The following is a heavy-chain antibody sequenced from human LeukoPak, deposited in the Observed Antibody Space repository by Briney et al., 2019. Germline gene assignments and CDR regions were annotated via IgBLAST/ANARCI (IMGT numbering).Heavy chain of an antibody. J-gene: IGHJ6*02. CDR2: ISGSGGST. CDR1: GFTFSSYA. CDR3: AARFLEWLTYYGMDV. Sequence: GGSLRPSCAASGFTFSSYAMSWVRQAPGKGLEWVSAISGSGGSTYYADSVKGRFTISRDNSKNTLYLQMNSLRAEDTAVYYCAARFLEWLTYYGMDVWGQGTTVTVSS. V-gene: IGHV3-23*01. D-gene: IGHD3-3*01.